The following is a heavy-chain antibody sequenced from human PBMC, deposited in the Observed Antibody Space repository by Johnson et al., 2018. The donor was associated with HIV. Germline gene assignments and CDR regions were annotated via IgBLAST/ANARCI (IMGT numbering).Heavy chain of an antibody. J-gene: IGHJ3*02. CDR1: GFTFSSYA. CDR2: ISYDGSNK. V-gene: IGHV3-30*04. D-gene: IGHD1-26*01. Sequence: QVQLVESGGGVVQPGGCLRLSCAASGFTFSSYAMHWVRQAPGKGLEWVAVISYDGSNKYYADSVKGRFTISRDNSKNSLYLQMNSLRAEDTAVYYCARDRKSGSYGVDAFDIWGQGTMVTVSS. CDR3: ARDRKSGSYGVDAFDI.